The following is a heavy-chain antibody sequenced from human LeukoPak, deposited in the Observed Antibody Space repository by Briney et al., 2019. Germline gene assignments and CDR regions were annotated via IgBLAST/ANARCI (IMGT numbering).Heavy chain of an antibody. D-gene: IGHD3-10*01. V-gene: IGHV3-30*02. J-gene: IGHJ4*02. Sequence: GGSLRLSCTAPGFAFSFSASGIHWVRQAPGKGLEWVAFIQNDATEKSYADSVKGRFTISRDNSKNTLYLQMNSLRAEDTAVYYCAIYGSGSYGMAHFDYWGQGTLVTVSS. CDR2: IQNDATEK. CDR1: GFAFSFSASG. CDR3: AIYGSGSYGMAHFDY.